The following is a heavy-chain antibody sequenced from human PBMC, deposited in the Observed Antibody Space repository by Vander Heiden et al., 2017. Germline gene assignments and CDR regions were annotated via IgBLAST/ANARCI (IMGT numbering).Heavy chain of an antibody. CDR1: GGSISSSSYY. Sequence: QLQLQESGPGLVKPSETLSLTCTVSGGSISSSSYYWGWIRQPPGKGLEWSGSIYYGGITYYTPSPKCGVTLSVDTSKSQFSLKLSSVTAADPAVYYCARLPTSTPFYYDSSCYLGYYYYGMDVWGQGTTVTVS. V-gene: IGHV4-39*01. J-gene: IGHJ6*02. CDR3: ARLPTSTPFYYDSSCYLGYYYYGMDV. D-gene: IGHD3-22*01. CDR2: IYYGGIT.